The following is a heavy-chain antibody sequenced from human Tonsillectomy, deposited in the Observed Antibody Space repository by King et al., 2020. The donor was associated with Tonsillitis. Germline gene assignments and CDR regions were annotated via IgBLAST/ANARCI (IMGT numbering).Heavy chain of an antibody. J-gene: IGHJ4*02. CDR3: ARDTSGTHFDY. V-gene: IGHV3-33*01. D-gene: IGHD1-1*01. CDR2: IWYDGSNK. CDR1: GFTFSSYG. Sequence: VQLVESGGGVVQPGRSLRLSCAASGFTFSSYGMHWVRQAPGKGLEWVAVIWYDGSNKYYADSVKGRFTISRDNSKKTVYLQMNSLRAEDTAGYYCARDTSGTHFDYWGQGTLVTVSS.